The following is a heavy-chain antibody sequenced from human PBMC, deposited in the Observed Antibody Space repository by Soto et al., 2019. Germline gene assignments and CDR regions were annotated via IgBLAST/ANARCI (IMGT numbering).Heavy chain of an antibody. CDR1: GFTCSSYG. CDR3: ARDLGSGWYIFDY. Sequence: HPGGSLGLSCAASGFTCSSYGMHWVRQAPGKGLEWVAVIWYDGSNKYYADSVKGRFTISRDNSKNTLYLQMNSLRAEDTAVYYCARDLGSGWYIFDYWGQGTLVTVSS. D-gene: IGHD6-19*01. V-gene: IGHV3-33*01. CDR2: IWYDGSNK. J-gene: IGHJ4*02.